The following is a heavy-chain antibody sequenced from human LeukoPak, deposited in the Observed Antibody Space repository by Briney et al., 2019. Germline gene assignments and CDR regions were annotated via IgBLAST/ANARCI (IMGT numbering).Heavy chain of an antibody. D-gene: IGHD6-19*01. J-gene: IGHJ4*02. CDR1: GYTFTGYY. V-gene: IGHV1-24*01. Sequence: ASVKVSCKASGYTFTGYYMEWVRQAPGKGLEWMGGVDSDDGERLYAQKFQGRVTMTEDAFIDTAYMELSGLRSDDTAVYFCATEVGSRYFEYWGQGALVTVSS. CDR3: ATEVGSRYFEY. CDR2: VDSDDGER.